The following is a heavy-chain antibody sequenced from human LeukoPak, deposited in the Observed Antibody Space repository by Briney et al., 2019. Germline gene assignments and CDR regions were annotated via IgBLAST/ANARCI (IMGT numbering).Heavy chain of an antibody. Sequence: GASVKVSCKASGGTFSSYAISWVRQAPGQGLEWMGGIIPIFETTKFAQHFQGRVTITADESTNTVYMELSSLTSEDTAVYYCANVRLGPADVVNWGQGTLVTVSS. CDR2: IIPIFETT. CDR1: GGTFSSYA. D-gene: IGHD3-10*02. J-gene: IGHJ4*02. V-gene: IGHV1-69*13. CDR3: ANVRLGPADVVN.